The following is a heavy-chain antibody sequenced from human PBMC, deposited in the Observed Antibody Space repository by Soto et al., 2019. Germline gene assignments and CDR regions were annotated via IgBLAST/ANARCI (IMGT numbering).Heavy chain of an antibody. CDR2: ISGSGGRP. CDR1: GFACTSHT. Sequence: PGGALRLACRGAGFACTSHTMSWVRQAPGKGLEWVSVISGSGGRPSYADSVQGRFIISRDNPQSTLYLQMNSLRAEDTAMYYCATAGCYTTNGYVADSRGQRTVDPGTS. D-gene: IGHD3-16*02. V-gene: IGHV3-23*01. J-gene: IGHJ5*01. CDR3: ATAGCYTTNGYVADS.